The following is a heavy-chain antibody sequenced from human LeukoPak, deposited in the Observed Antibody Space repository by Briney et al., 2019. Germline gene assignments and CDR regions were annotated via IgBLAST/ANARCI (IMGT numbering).Heavy chain of an antibody. Sequence: PGGSLRLSCAASGFTFDDYAMHWVRQAPGKGLEWVSDINDIGSKTYYGDSMKGRVTVSRDNSKKAVYLQMNSLRAEDTAVYYCAKALGGPHMPRLHSSGWYGGWFDPWGQGTLVTVSS. CDR1: GFTFDDYA. J-gene: IGHJ5*02. CDR2: INDIGSKT. CDR3: AKALGGPHMPRLHSSGWYGGWFDP. V-gene: IGHV3-23*01. D-gene: IGHD6-19*01.